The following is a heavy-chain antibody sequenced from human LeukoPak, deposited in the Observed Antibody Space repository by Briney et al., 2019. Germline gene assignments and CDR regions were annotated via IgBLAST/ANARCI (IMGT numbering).Heavy chain of an antibody. CDR1: GASISSSSYY. Sequence: SETLSLTCAVSGASISSSSYYWSWIRQHPGKGLEWIGYIYYSGNTYSNPSLKSRVTISVDTSKNQFSLKLSSVTAADTAVYYCARDKGLRYGYSLLDYWGQGTLVTVSS. J-gene: IGHJ4*02. CDR2: IYYSGNT. D-gene: IGHD5-24*01. V-gene: IGHV4-31*11. CDR3: ARDKGLRYGYSLLDY.